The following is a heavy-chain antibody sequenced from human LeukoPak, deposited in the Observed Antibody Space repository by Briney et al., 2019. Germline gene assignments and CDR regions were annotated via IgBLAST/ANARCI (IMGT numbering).Heavy chain of an antibody. Sequence: SETLSLTCTVSGGSISSSSYYWGWSRQPPGKGVESIGSIYYSGSTYYNPSLKSRVTISVDTSKNQFSLKLSSVTAADTAVYYCARSSGYSSSGGLNWFDTWGQGTLVTVSS. CDR1: GGSISSSSYY. CDR2: IYYSGST. V-gene: IGHV4-39*01. J-gene: IGHJ5*02. D-gene: IGHD6-13*01. CDR3: ARSSGYSSSGGLNWFDT.